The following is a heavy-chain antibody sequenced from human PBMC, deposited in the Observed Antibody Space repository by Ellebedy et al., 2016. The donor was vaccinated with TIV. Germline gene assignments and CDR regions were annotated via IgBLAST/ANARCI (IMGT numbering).Heavy chain of an antibody. CDR1: GYTFTTYH. CDR2: INPSGGST. V-gene: IGHV1-46*01. CDR3: ARDPYDTDDAFDI. J-gene: IGHJ3*02. D-gene: IGHD3-9*01. Sequence: AASVKVSCKASGYTFTTYHMHWVRQAPGQGLEWMGTINPSGGSTTYAQNYQGRVTMTSDTPTSTVYMELSSLRSEDTAVYYCARDPYDTDDAFDIWGQGTLVTVSS.